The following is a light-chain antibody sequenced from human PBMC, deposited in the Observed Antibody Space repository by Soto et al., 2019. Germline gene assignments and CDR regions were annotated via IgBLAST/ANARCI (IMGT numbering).Light chain of an antibody. CDR1: QSISSW. V-gene: IGKV1-5*03. CDR2: KAS. J-gene: IGKJ4*01. Sequence: DIQMTQSPSTLSASVGDRVTITCRASQSISSWLAWYQQKPGKAPKLLIYKASSLEGGVPSRFSGSGSGTDFTLTISSLQPDDFATYYCQQYPSHSLTFGGGTKVDIK. CDR3: QQYPSHSLT.